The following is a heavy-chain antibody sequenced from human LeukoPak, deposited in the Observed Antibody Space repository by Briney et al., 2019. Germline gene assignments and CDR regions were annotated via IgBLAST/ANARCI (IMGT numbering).Heavy chain of an antibody. CDR3: AGSSAYYPDAFDI. J-gene: IGHJ3*02. D-gene: IGHD3-22*01. V-gene: IGHV3-53*01. CDR2: IYSGGVT. CDR1: GFTVNRNY. Sequence: GGSLRLSCAAPGFTVNRNYMSWVRQAPGKGLEWVSVIYSGGVTYYADSVKGRFTISRDNSKNTLYLQMNSLRADDTAVYYCAGSSAYYPDAFDIWGQGTMVSVSS.